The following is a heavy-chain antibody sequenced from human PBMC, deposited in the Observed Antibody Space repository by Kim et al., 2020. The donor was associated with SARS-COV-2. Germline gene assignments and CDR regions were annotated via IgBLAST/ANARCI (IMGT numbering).Heavy chain of an antibody. CDR1: GGSISSYY. J-gene: IGHJ6*02. Sequence: SETLSLTCTVSGGSISSYYWSWIRQPPGKGLGWIGYIYYSGSTNYNPSLKSRVTISVDTSKNQFSLKLSSVTAADTAVYYCARVDRVDYYYYGMDVWGQGTTVTVSS. V-gene: IGHV4-59*01. D-gene: IGHD3-10*01. CDR2: IYYSGST. CDR3: ARVDRVDYYYYGMDV.